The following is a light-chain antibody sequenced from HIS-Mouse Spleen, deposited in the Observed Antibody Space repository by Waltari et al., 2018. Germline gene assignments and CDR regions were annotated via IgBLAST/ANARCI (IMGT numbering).Light chain of an antibody. Sequence: DIQMTQSPSTLSASVGDRVTITCRASQGISSWLAWYQQKPGKAPKLLIYKASSLESGVPSRFSGSGSGTEFTLTISSLQPDDFATYYCQQYNSYSRDFGQGTRLEIK. CDR3: QQYNSYSRD. CDR2: KAS. V-gene: IGKV1-5*03. J-gene: IGKJ5*01. CDR1: QGISSW.